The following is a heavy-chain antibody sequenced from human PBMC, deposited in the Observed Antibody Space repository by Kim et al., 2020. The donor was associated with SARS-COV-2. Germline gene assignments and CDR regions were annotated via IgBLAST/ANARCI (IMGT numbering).Heavy chain of an antibody. CDR3: ARDHQSITMVRGVIIKAGMDV. CDR1: GFTFSSYG. D-gene: IGHD3-10*01. J-gene: IGHJ6*04. Sequence: GGSLRLSCAASGFTFSSYGMHWVRQAPGKGLEWVAVIWYDGSNKYYADSVKGRFTISRDNSKNTLYLQMNSLRAEDTAVYYCARDHQSITMVRGVIIKAGMDVWSKGNTITVTS. CDR2: IWYDGSNK. V-gene: IGHV3-33*01.